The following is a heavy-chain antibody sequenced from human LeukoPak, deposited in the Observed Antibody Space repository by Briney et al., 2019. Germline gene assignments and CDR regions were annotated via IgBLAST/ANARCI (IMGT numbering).Heavy chain of an antibody. J-gene: IGHJ4*02. D-gene: IGHD3-16*01. Sequence: GASVKVSCKASGYTFTGYYMHWVRQAPGQGLEWMGWINPNSGGTNYAQKFQGRVTMTRDTSISTAYMELSRLRSDDTAVYYCARDLGIMITFGGVSGVGDYWGQGTLVTVSS. V-gene: IGHV1-2*02. CDR3: ARDLGIMITFGGVSGVGDY. CDR1: GYTFTGYY. CDR2: INPNSGGT.